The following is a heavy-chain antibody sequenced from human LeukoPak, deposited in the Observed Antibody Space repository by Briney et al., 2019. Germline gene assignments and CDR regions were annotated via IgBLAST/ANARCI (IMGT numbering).Heavy chain of an antibody. CDR1: GFTFSSYA. V-gene: IGHV3-23*01. CDR2: ISGSGGST. CDR3: ARGIWFGELMGHFDY. Sequence: PGGSLRLSCAASGFTFSSYAMSWVRQAPGKGLEWVSAISGSGGSTYYADSVKGRFTISRDNSKNTLYLQMNSLRAEDTAVYYCARGIWFGELMGHFDYWGQGTLVTVSS. J-gene: IGHJ4*02. D-gene: IGHD3-10*01.